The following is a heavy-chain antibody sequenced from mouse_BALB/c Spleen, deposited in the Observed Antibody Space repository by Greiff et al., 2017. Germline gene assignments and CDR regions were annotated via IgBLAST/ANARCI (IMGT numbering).Heavy chain of an antibody. CDR2: INPGSGGT. CDR1: GYAFTSYL. CDR3: AGGRYPYYFDY. J-gene: IGHJ2*01. D-gene: IGHD2-14*01. Sequence: QVQLKQSGAELVRPGTSVKVSCKASGYAFTSYLIEWVKQRPGQGLEWIGVINPGSGGTNYNEKFKGKATLTADKSSSTAYMQLSSLTSDDSAVYFCAGGRYPYYFDYWGQGTTLTVSS. V-gene: IGHV1-54*01.